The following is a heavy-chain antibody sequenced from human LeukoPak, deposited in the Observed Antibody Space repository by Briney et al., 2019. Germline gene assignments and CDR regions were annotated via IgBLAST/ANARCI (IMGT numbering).Heavy chain of an antibody. CDR1: GFTFSHYG. CDR3: AKDAQRGFDYSNSLEY. J-gene: IGHJ4*02. CDR2: IWNDGTNR. D-gene: IGHD4-11*01. V-gene: IGHV3-33*06. Sequence: GRSLRLSCAASGFTFSHYGMHWVRQAPGKGLEWVAVIWNDGTNRYYGDSVKGRLTISRDDSKNTVYLQMNGLRAGDTAVYYCAKDAQRGFDYSNSLEYWGQGTLVTVSS.